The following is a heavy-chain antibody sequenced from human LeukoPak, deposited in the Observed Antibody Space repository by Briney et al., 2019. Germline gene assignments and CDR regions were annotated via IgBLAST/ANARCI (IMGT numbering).Heavy chain of an antibody. D-gene: IGHD3-22*01. CDR1: GFTFSSYA. CDR3: AKTPYYYDSSGQHAFDI. V-gene: IGHV3-23*01. CDR2: ISGSGGST. J-gene: IGHJ3*02. Sequence: GGSLRLSCAASGFTFSSYAMSWVRQAPGKGLEWVSAISGSGGSTYYADSVKGRFTISRDNSKNTLYLQMNSLRAEDTAVYYCAKTPYYYDSSGQHAFDIWGQGTMVTVPS.